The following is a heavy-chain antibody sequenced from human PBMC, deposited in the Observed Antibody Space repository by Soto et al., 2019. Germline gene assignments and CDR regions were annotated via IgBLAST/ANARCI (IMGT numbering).Heavy chain of an antibody. J-gene: IGHJ4*02. CDR1: GGSTSSDNY. CDR2: IYYSGNT. V-gene: IGHV4-30-4*01. Sequence: KPSETLSLTCTVSGGSTSSDNYWSWIRQPPGKGLEWIGHIYYSGNTDYNPSLKSRPAISIDTSKNQFSLKLSSVTAADTAVYFCAREGGESSDGLYYFDSWGQGSLVTVSS. D-gene: IGHD3-16*01. CDR3: AREGGESSDGLYYFDS.